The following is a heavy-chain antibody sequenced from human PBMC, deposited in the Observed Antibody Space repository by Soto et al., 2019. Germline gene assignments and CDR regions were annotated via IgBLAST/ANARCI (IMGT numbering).Heavy chain of an antibody. CDR3: AKAPGHDSSGYYVS. D-gene: IGHD3-22*01. CDR2: ISYDGSNK. V-gene: IGHV3-30*18. J-gene: IGHJ5*02. Sequence: XGSLTLSCPASVCTFSSYASNCVGKPQGKGLELVAVISYDGSNKYYADYVKGRFTISRDNSKNTLYLQMNSLRAEDTAVYYCAKAPGHDSSGYYVSWGQATLVIVS. CDR1: VCTFSSYA.